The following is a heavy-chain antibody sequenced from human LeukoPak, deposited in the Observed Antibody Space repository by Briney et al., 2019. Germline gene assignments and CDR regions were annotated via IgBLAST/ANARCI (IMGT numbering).Heavy chain of an antibody. CDR1: GFTFSSYA. V-gene: IGHV3-23*01. CDR3: AKNSDSSGYSLYFDY. D-gene: IGHD3-22*01. Sequence: GGSLRLSCAASGFTFSSYAMSWVRQAPGKEMEWVSAISGSGGSTYYADSVKGRFTISRDNSKNTLYLQMNSLRAEDTAVYYCAKNSDSSGYSLYFDYWGQGTLVTVSS. CDR2: ISGSGGST. J-gene: IGHJ4*02.